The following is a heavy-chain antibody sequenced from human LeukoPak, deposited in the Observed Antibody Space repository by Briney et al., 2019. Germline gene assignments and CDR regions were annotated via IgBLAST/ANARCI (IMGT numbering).Heavy chain of an antibody. CDR2: TYYRSKWYN. D-gene: IGHD6-25*01. CDR1: GDSVSSNSAA. J-gene: IGHJ4*02. Sequence: SQTLSLTCAISGDSVSSNSAAWNWIRQSPSRGLEWLGRTYYRSKWYNDYAVSVKSRITINPDTSKNQFSLQLNSVTPEDTAVYYCARTMRIAAAGTFYFDYWGQGTLVTVSS. V-gene: IGHV6-1*01. CDR3: ARTMRIAAAGTFYFDY.